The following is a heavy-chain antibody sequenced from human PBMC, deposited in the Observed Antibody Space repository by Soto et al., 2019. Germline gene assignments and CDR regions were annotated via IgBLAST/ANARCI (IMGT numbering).Heavy chain of an antibody. CDR3: ARGGGDSSGWYFDY. CDR2: TYYRSKWNN. D-gene: IGHD6-25*01. Sequence: PSQTLSLTCAISGDSVSSNSAAWNWVRQSPSRGLEWLGRTYYRSKWNNDYAVSVKRRITINPDTSKNQFSLQLNSVTPEDTAVYYCARGGGDSSGWYFDYWGQGTLVTVSS. V-gene: IGHV6-1*01. CDR1: GDSVSSNSAA. J-gene: IGHJ4*02.